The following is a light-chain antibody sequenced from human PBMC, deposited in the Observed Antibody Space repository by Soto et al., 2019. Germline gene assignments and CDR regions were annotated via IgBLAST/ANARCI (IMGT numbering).Light chain of an antibody. CDR1: QGISDY. CDR2: AAS. Sequence: DIQMTQSPSSLSASIGDRVTITCRASQGISDYLAWYQQKPVKVPKLLIDAASTLQSGVPSRFSGSGSGTDFTLTISSLQPEDVASYYCQKYNSALLTFGGGTKVEIK. J-gene: IGKJ4*01. CDR3: QKYNSALLT. V-gene: IGKV1-27*01.